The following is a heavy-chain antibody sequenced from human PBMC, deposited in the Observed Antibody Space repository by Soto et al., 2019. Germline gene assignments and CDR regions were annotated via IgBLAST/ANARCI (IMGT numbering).Heavy chain of an antibody. CDR3: ARKDTRITIFGVVISLDP. CDR2: IKQDGSEK. Sequence: EVQLVESGGGLVQPGGSLRLSCAASGFTFSSYWMSWVRQAPGKGLEWVAKIKQDGSEKYYVDSVKGRFTISRDNAKNSLYLQMNSLRAEDTAVYYCARKDTRITIFGVVISLDPWGQGTLVTVSS. D-gene: IGHD3-3*01. CDR1: GFTFSSYW. J-gene: IGHJ5*02. V-gene: IGHV3-7*01.